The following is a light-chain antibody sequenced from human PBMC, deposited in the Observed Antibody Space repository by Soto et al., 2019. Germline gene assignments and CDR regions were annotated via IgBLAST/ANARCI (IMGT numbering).Light chain of an antibody. V-gene: IGLV2-14*01. Sequence: QSALTEPACVSGSPGQSIPMSCTGTISDVGGYNYVAWYQQQSGKAPKLMIHEVSKRPSGVSSRFSGSTSGNTASLTISGLQAEDEADYYRSSYTSSRAYVFGIGTKVTVL. J-gene: IGLJ1*01. CDR3: SSYTSSRAYV. CDR1: ISDVGGYNY. CDR2: EVS.